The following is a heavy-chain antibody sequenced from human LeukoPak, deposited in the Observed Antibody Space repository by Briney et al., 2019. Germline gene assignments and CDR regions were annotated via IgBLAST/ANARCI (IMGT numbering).Heavy chain of an antibody. D-gene: IGHD2/OR15-2a*01. V-gene: IGHV3-30-3*01. J-gene: IGHJ3*02. CDR2: ISYDGSNK. CDR3: ARDRFGRPARIVRDAFDI. Sequence: PGGSLRLSCAASGFTFSSYAMHWVRQAPGKGLEWVAVISYDGSNKYYADSVKGRFTISRDNSKNTLYLQMNSLRAEDTAVYYCARDRFGRPARIVRDAFDIWGQGTMVTVSS. CDR1: GFTFSSYA.